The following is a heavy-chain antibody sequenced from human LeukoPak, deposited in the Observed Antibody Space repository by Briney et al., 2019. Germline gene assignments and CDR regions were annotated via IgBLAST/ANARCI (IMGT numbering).Heavy chain of an antibody. V-gene: IGHV4-61*02. CDR3: ARATPRGIEAPWGFDP. CDR1: GGSISSGSYY. Sequence: SETLSLTCTVSGGSISSGSYYWTWIRQPAGKGLEWIGRIYTSGSTNYKPSLKSRVTISVDTSKNQFSLNLSSVTAADTAVYYCARATPRGIEAPWGFDPWGQGTLVTVSS. D-gene: IGHD6-13*01. J-gene: IGHJ5*02. CDR2: IYTSGST.